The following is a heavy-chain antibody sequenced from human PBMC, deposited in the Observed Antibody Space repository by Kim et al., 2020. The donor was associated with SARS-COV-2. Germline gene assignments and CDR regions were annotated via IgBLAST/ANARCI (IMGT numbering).Heavy chain of an antibody. CDR2: IKSKTDGGTT. CDR1: GFSFSNAW. D-gene: IGHD3-10*01. Sequence: GGSLRLSCAASGFSFSNAWMSWVRQAPGKGLEWVGRIKSKTDGGTTDYAAPVKGRFTISRDDSKNTLYLQMNSLKTEDTAVYYCTTDLGYYDSGIDDYWGQGTLVTVSS. V-gene: IGHV3-15*01. J-gene: IGHJ4*02. CDR3: TTDLGYYDSGIDDY.